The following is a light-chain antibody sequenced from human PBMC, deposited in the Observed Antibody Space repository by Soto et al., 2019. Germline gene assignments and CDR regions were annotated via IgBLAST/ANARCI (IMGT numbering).Light chain of an antibody. V-gene: IGLV1-44*01. CDR1: SSNIGDNP. CDR3: AAWDSSLSAVV. CDR2: IND. J-gene: IGLJ2*01. Sequence: QSVLTQPPSASGTPGQRITTSCSGSSSNIGDNPVNWYQQLPGAAPKLLIYINDQRPSGVPDRFSGSKSGTSASLAISGLQPEDEADYYCAAWDSSLSAVVFGGGTKLTVL.